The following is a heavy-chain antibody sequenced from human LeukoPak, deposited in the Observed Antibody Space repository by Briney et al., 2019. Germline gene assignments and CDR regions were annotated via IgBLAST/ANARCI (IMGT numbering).Heavy chain of an antibody. CDR1: GFTFSSYA. Sequence: GGSLRLSCAASGFTFSSYAMSWVRQAPGKGLEWVSAISGSGGSTYYADSVKGRFTISRDNSKNTLYLQMNSLRAEDTAVYYCAKDSWSGWTGGRDAFDIWGQGTMVTVSS. D-gene: IGHD3-3*01. CDR3: AKDSWSGWTGGRDAFDI. J-gene: IGHJ3*02. V-gene: IGHV3-23*01. CDR2: ISGSGGST.